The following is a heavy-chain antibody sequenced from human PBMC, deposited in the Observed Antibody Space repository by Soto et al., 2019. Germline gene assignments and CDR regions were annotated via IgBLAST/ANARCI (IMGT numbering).Heavy chain of an antibody. CDR3: ARKGYGSGSSCYFGY. CDR1: GYSISSSNW. Sequence: SETLSLTCAVSGYSISSSNWWGWIRQPPGKGLEWIGYIYYSGSTYYNPSLKSRVTMSVDTSKNQFSLKLSSVTAVDTAVYYCARKGYGSGSSCYFGYWGQGTLVTVSS. V-gene: IGHV4-28*01. D-gene: IGHD3-10*01. CDR2: IYYSGST. J-gene: IGHJ4*02.